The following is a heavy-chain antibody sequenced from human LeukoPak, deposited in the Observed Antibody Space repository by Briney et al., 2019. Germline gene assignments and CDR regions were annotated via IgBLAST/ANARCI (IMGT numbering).Heavy chain of an antibody. V-gene: IGHV4-34*01. Sequence: SETLSLTCALYGGSFSGYYWTWIRQPPGKGLEWIGEIHYSGRINYNPSLKSRVTISADTSNNHFSLKMNSVTAADTAVYYCSRGTDAYKCGNSWGQGTPVTVSS. CDR1: GGSFSGYY. J-gene: IGHJ4*02. D-gene: IGHD5-24*01. CDR2: IHYSGRI. CDR3: SRGTDAYKCGNS.